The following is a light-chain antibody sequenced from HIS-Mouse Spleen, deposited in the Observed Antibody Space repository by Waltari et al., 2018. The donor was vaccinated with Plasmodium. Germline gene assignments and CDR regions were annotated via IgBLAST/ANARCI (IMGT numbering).Light chain of an antibody. CDR2: GAA. V-gene: IGKV3-15*01. J-gene: IGKJ3*01. CDR1: QGVGRN. Sequence: EIVMTQSPATLSVSPGERAPLSCRASQGVGRNLAWYQQKPGQAPRLRIYGAATRANGIPARFSGSGSGTEFTLTISSLQSEDFAVYYCQQYNNWSFTFGPGTKVDIK. CDR3: QQYNNWSFT.